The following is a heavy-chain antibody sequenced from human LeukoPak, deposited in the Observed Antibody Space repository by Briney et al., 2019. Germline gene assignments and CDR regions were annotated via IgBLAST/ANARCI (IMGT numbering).Heavy chain of an antibody. CDR1: GASISSYY. CDR2: IYYSGYT. J-gene: IGHJ4*02. Sequence: SETLSPTCTVSGASISSYYWSWIRQPPGKGLEWIGYIYYSGYTNYNPSLKSRVTISVDTSKNQFSLKLSSVTAADTAVYYCARRYYTNGVYYYDYWGQGTLVTVSS. V-gene: IGHV4-59*08. CDR3: ARRYYTNGVYYYDY. D-gene: IGHD2-8*01.